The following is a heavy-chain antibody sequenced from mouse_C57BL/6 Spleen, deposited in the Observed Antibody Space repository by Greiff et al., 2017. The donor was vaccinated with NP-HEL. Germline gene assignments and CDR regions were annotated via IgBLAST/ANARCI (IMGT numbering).Heavy chain of an antibody. CDR2: IYPGDGDT. CDR1: GYAFSSSW. Sequence: QVQLQQSGPELVKPGASVKISCKASGYAFSSSWMNWVKQRPGKGLEWIGRIYPGDGDTNYNGKFKGKATLTADKSSSTAYMQLSSLTSEDSAVYFCARSGDWAWFAYWGQGTLVTVSA. J-gene: IGHJ3*01. V-gene: IGHV1-82*01. D-gene: IGHD4-1*01. CDR3: ARSGDWAWFAY.